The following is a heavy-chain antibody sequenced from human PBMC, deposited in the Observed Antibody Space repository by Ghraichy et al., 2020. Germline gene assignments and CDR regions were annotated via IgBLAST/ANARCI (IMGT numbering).Heavy chain of an antibody. V-gene: IGHV3-23*01. CDR3: AKDDWELSGRPNDAFDF. D-gene: IGHD1-26*01. CDR1: GFVFSNFA. J-gene: IGHJ3*01. Sequence: GGSLRLSCSVSGFVFSNFAMSWVRQVRGKGLEWVSSIRGRGDNTYYADSVKGRFTISRDNSRDTLFLQMNSLKAEDTAIYYCAKDDWELSGRPNDAFDFWGQWTLVTVSS. CDR2: IRGRGDNT.